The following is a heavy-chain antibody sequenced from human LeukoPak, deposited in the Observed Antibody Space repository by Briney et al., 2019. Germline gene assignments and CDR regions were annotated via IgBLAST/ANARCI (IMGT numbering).Heavy chain of an antibody. CDR1: GFPFRSYG. D-gene: IGHD2-21*01. CDR2: LVYDERN. J-gene: IGHJ4*02. CDR3: ARDLSAAYDF. V-gene: IGHV3-33*01. Sequence: GRSLRLSCAASGFPFRSYGKHWVRQAPGKGLEWVARLVYDERNDYANSVKGRFTISRDNSKNMLYLQMDNLRVDDTAMYYCARDLSAAYDFWGQGILVTVSS.